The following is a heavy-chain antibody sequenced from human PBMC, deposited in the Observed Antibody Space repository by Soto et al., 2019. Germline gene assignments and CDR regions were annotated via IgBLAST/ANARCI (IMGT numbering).Heavy chain of an antibody. V-gene: IGHV4-4*02. D-gene: IGHD4-17*01. Sequence: QVQLQESGPGLVNPSWTLSLTCAVSGGSLSSSSWWSWVRLPPGKALEWLGEIYYRGSTKYNPSLNRRVTISADQAMNGVSLRLSSVTAADPAVYYCVPHGGDPYYHGFWAQGRLGTVSS. CDR1: GGSLSSSSW. CDR2: IYYRGST. CDR3: VPHGGDPYYHGF. J-gene: IGHJ4*02.